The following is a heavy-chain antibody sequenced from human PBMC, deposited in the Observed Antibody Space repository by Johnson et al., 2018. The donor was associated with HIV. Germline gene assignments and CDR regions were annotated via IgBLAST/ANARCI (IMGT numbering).Heavy chain of an antibody. Sequence: VQVVESGGGVVRPGGSLRLSCAASGISFDDYGMSWVRQAPGKGLEWVSGINWNGGSTHHADSVKGRFTISRDNAKKSLYLQMNSLRAEDTAVYYCARDSASGQQLVNSDAFDSWGQGTMVTVSS. CDR2: INWNGGST. V-gene: IGHV3-20*04. CDR3: ARDSASGQQLVNSDAFDS. D-gene: IGHD6-13*01. J-gene: IGHJ3*02. CDR1: GISFDDYG.